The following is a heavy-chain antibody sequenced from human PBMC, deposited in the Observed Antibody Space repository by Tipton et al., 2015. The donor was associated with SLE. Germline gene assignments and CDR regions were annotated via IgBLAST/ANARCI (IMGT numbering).Heavy chain of an antibody. CDR3: ASKRGYSGYGGGDWYFDL. D-gene: IGHD5-12*01. Sequence: SLRLSCAASGFTFSGSAMHWVRQASGKGLEWVGRIRSKANSYATAYAASVKGRFTISRDDSKNTAYLQMNSLRAEEPAVYYCASKRGYSGYGGGDWYFDLWGRGTLVTVSS. J-gene: IGHJ2*01. V-gene: IGHV3-73*01. CDR2: IRSKANSYAT. CDR1: GFTFSGSA.